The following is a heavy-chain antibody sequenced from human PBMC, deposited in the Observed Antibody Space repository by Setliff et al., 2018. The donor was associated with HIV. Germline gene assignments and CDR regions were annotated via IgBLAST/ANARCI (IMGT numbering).Heavy chain of an antibody. CDR2: IYYGGST. V-gene: IGHV4-39*01. J-gene: IGHJ6*03. CDR1: GDSISSSNYY. D-gene: IGHD2-2*01. CDR3: GNQAVVPADMDYYYYIDV. Sequence: PSETLSLTCTVSGDSISSSNYYWVWIRQPPGKGLEWIGTIYYGGSTYYNPSLKSRLTISVDTSKNQFSLKLSSVTAADTAVYYCGNQAVVPADMDYYYYIDVWGKGTTVTVSS.